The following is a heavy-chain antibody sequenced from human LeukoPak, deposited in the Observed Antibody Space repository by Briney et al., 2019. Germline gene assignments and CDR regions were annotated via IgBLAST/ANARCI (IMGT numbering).Heavy chain of an antibody. Sequence: ASVKVSCKVSGYTLTELSMHWERHAPGKGLEWMGGFDPEDGETIYAQKFQGRVTMTEDTSTDTAYMELSSLRSEDTAVYYCATIGYSRGYYMDVWGKGTTVTVSS. V-gene: IGHV1-24*01. CDR3: ATIGYSRGYYMDV. CDR1: GYTLTELS. J-gene: IGHJ6*03. D-gene: IGHD4-11*01. CDR2: FDPEDGET.